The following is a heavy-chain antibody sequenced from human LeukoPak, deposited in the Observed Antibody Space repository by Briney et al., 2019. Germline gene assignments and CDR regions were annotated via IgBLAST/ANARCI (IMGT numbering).Heavy chain of an antibody. Sequence: GGSLRLSCAASGFTFSSYGMHWVRQAPGKGLEWVAFIRYDGSNKYYADSVKGRFTISRDNSKNTLYLQMNSLRAEDTAVYYCAKVSLEQWLVPYLDYWGQGILVTVSS. CDR3: AKVSLEQWLVPYLDY. J-gene: IGHJ4*02. D-gene: IGHD6-19*01. CDR2: IRYDGSNK. CDR1: GFTFSSYG. V-gene: IGHV3-30*02.